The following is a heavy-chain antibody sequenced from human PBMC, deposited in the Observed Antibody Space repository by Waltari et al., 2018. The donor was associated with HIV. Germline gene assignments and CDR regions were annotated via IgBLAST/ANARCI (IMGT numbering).Heavy chain of an antibody. V-gene: IGHV1-18*01. CDR1: GYSFSNNG. D-gene: IGHD2-2*01. CDR3: TRDTLTPDARRLFD. J-gene: IGHJ1*01. CDR2: INPYNGNT. Sequence: QVQLVQSGAEVKKPGASVKVSCKASGYSFSNNGISWMRQAPGQGLEWMGWINPYNGNTNYIQKFQDRVTMTTDTSTNTAYMELRSLRSDDTAMYYCTRDTLTPDARRLFDWGQGTQVTVSS.